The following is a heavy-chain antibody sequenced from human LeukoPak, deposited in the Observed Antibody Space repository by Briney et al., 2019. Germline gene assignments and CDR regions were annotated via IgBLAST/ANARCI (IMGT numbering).Heavy chain of an antibody. D-gene: IGHD2-15*01. V-gene: IGHV6-1*01. CDR3: VLVSAATDAFDV. CDR1: VDSVSSNSAA. Sequence: SQTLSLTFAISVDSVSSNSAAWNWIRQSPSRGLEWLGRTYYRSKWYNDYAVSVKSRITINPDTSKNQFSLQLNAVTPENTAVYYCVLVSAATDAFDVWGQGTMVTVSS. CDR2: TYYRSKWYN. J-gene: IGHJ3*01.